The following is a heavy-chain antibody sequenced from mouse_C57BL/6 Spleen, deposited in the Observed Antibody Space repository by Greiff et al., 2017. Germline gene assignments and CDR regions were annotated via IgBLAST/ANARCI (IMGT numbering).Heavy chain of an antibody. V-gene: IGHV1-55*01. CDR2: IYPGSGST. CDR3: ATSCCDSVSWFAY. J-gene: IGHJ3*01. D-gene: IGHD2-4*01. Sequence: VQLQQPGAELVKPGASVKMSCKASGYTFTSYRITWVKQRPGQGLEWIGYIYPGSGSTNYNEKFKSKSTLTVDTSSSTAYMQLSSLTSEDSAVYYCATSCCDSVSWFAYWGQGTLVTVSA. CDR1: GYTFTSYR.